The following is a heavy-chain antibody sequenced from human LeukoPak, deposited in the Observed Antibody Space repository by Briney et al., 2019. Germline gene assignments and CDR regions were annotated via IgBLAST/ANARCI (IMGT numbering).Heavy chain of an antibody. CDR2: IYSGGSI. J-gene: IGHJ4*02. V-gene: IGHV3-53*01. CDR3: ARANTAMAQFDY. CDR1: GFTVSSKY. Sequence: PGGSLRLSCAASGFTVSSKYMSWVRQAPGKGLEWVSVIYSGGSIYYADSVKGRFTISRDNSKNTLYLQMNSLRAEDTAVYYCARANTAMAQFDYWGQGTLVTVSS. D-gene: IGHD5-18*01.